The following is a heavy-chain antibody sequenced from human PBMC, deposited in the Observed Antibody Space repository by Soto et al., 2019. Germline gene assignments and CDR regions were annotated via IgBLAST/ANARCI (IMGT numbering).Heavy chain of an antibody. Sequence: QVQLVESGGGVVQPGRSLRLSCAASGFTFSSYAMHWVRQAPGKGLEWVAVISYDGSNKYYADSVKGRFTIFRDNSKNTVYLQMNSLRAEDTGVYYCARALVEGAFEIWGPGPMVSVSS. V-gene: IGHV3-30-3*01. CDR3: ARALVEGAFEI. CDR2: ISYDGSNK. CDR1: GFTFSSYA. J-gene: IGHJ3*02.